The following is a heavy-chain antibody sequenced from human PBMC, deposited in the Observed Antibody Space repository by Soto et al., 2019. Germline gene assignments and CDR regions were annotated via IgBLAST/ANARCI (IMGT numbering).Heavy chain of an antibody. CDR2: ISGGGGDT. V-gene: IGHV3-23*01. J-gene: IGHJ6*03. CDR1: GFTFNNYA. Sequence: GSLRLSCAASGFTFNNYAMSWVRQAPGKGLEWVSVISGGGGDTYYADSVKGRFTVSKDISKNTLYLQINTLRVEDTAVYYCTKAGGSGLGGFYYYYMDVWGKGTTVTVSS. CDR3: TKAGGSGLGGFYYYYMDV. D-gene: IGHD3-16*01.